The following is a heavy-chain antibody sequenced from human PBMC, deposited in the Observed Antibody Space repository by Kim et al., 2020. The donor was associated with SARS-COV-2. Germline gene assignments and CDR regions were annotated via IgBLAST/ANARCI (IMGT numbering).Heavy chain of an antibody. CDR3: ARMVGDEKYIVVVPAAIWFDP. D-gene: IGHD2-2*01. CDR2: ISAYNGNT. V-gene: IGHV1-18*01. CDR1: GYTFTSYG. J-gene: IGHJ5*02. Sequence: ASVKVSCKASGYTFTSYGISWVRQAPGQGLEWMGWISAYNGNTNYAQKLQGRVTMTTDTSTSTAYMELRSLRSDDTAVYYCARMVGDEKYIVVVPAAIWFDPWGQGTLVTVSS.